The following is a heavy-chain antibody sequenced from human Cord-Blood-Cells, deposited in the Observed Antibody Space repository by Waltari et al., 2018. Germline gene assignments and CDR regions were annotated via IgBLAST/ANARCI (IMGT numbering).Heavy chain of an antibody. CDR1: GFTFSSYW. J-gene: IGHJ3*02. Sequence: EVQLVESGGGLVQPGGSLRLSCAASGFTFSSYWMSWVRQAPGKGLGWVANIKQDGSEKYYVDSVKGRFTISRDNAKNSLYLQMNSLRAEDTAVYYCARVFGVDAFDIWGQGTMVTVSS. CDR3: ARVFGVDAFDI. D-gene: IGHD3-16*01. CDR2: IKQDGSEK. V-gene: IGHV3-7*01.